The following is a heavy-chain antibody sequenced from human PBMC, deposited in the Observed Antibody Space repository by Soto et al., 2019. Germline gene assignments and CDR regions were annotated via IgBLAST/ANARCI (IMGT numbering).Heavy chain of an antibody. Sequence: GGSLRLSCAASGFTFSSYEMNWVRQAPGKGLEWVSYISSSGSTVYYTDSVKGRFTISRDNAKNSLYLQLNSLRAEDTAVYYCARSADGHYNWFDPWGQGTLVTVSS. CDR2: ISSSGSTV. D-gene: IGHD4-17*01. J-gene: IGHJ5*02. CDR3: ARSADGHYNWFDP. CDR1: GFTFSSYE. V-gene: IGHV3-48*03.